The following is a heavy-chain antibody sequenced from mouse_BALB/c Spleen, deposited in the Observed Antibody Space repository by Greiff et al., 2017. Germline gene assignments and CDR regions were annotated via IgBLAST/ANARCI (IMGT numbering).Heavy chain of an antibody. V-gene: IGHV5-9-4*01. CDR1: GFTFSSYA. CDR3: ARENYSHTFYYAMDY. D-gene: IGHD2-1*01. J-gene: IGHJ4*01. CDR2: ISSGGSYT. Sequence: EVQGVESGGGLVKPGGSLKLSCAASGFTFSSYAMSWVRQSPEKRLEWVAEISSGGSYTYYPDTVTGRFTISRDNAKNTLYLEMSSLRSEDTAMYYCARENYSHTFYYAMDYWGQGTSVTVSS.